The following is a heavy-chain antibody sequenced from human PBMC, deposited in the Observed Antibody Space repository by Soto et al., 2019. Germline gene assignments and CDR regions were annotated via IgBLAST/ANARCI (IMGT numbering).Heavy chain of an antibody. V-gene: IGHV5-10-1*01. CDR2: IDPSDSQT. CDR3: ARQIYDSDTGPNFQYYFDS. Sequence: GESLKISCKGSGYSFAGYWITWVRQKPGKGLEWMGRIDPSDSQTYYSPSFRGHVTISVTKSITTVFLQWSSLRASDTTMYYCARQIYDSDTGPNFQYYFDSWGQGSPVTVSS. J-gene: IGHJ4*02. CDR1: GYSFAGYW. D-gene: IGHD3-22*01.